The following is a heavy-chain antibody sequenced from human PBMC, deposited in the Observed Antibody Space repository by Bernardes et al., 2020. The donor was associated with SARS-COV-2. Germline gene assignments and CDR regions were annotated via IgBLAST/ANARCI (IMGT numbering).Heavy chain of an antibody. D-gene: IGHD2-2*01. CDR1: GFTVSSNY. V-gene: IGHV3-53*01. CDR3: ARDRLVVVPAVRGVDYYYGMDV. CDR2: IYSGGST. J-gene: IGHJ6*02. Sequence: GGSLRLSCAASGFTVSSNYMSWVRQAPGKGLEWVSVIYSGGSTYYADSVKGRFTISRDNSKNTLYLQMNSLRAEDTAVYYCARDRLVVVPAVRGVDYYYGMDVWGQGTTVTVSS.